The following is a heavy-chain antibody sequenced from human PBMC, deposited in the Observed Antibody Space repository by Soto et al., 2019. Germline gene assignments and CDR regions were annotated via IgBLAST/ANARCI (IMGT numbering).Heavy chain of an antibody. CDR3: ARVSCDFWSGYLNWFDP. J-gene: IGHJ5*02. V-gene: IGHV4-34*01. CDR1: GGSFSGYY. D-gene: IGHD3-3*01. Sequence: SETLSLTCAVYGGSFSGYYWSWIRQPPGKGLEWIGEINHSGSTNYNPSLKSRVTISVDTSKNQFSLKLSSVTAADTAVYYCARVSCDFWSGYLNWFDPWGQRTLVTVSS. CDR2: INHSGST.